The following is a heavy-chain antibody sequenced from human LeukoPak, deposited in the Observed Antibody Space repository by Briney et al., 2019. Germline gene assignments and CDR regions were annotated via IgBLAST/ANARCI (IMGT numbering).Heavy chain of an antibody. V-gene: IGHV4-61*02. CDR2: IYTSGST. CDR3: ARDRTVYYYDSSGPHTTGYYFDY. J-gene: IGHJ4*02. CDR1: GGSISSDSYY. D-gene: IGHD3-22*01. Sequence: SQTLSLTCAVSGGSISSDSYYWSWIRQPAGKGLEWIGRIYTSGSTDYNLSLKSRVTISLDASKNQFSLKLSSVTAADTAVYYCARDRTVYYYDSSGPHTTGYYFDYWGQGTLVTVSS.